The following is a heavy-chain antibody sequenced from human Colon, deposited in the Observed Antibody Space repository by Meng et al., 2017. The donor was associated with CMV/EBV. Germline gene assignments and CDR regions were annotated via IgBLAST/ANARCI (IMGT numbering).Heavy chain of an antibody. D-gene: IGHD3-10*01. CDR1: GFTFSSYT. Sequence: GESLKISCATSGFTFSSYTMHWVRQAPGKGLEWVSSISTSGTNIYYADSVKGRFTVSRDDATDSLYLQLNSLRAEDTALYYCARAKGFLGGTFDYWG. CDR3: ARAKGFLGGTFDY. J-gene: IGHJ4*01. V-gene: IGHV3-21*01. CDR2: ISTSGTNI.